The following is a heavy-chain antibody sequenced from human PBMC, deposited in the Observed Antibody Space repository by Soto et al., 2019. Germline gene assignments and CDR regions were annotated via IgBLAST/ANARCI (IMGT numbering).Heavy chain of an antibody. CDR1: GYTLTELS. Sequence: GASVKVSCKVSGYTLTELSMHWVRQAPGKGLEWMGGFDPEDGETIYAQKFQGRVTMTEDTSTDTAYMELSSLRSEDTAVYYCATAPPSIVGATLDYWGQGTLVTVSS. CDR3: ATAPPSIVGATLDY. V-gene: IGHV1-24*01. J-gene: IGHJ4*02. CDR2: FDPEDGET. D-gene: IGHD1-26*01.